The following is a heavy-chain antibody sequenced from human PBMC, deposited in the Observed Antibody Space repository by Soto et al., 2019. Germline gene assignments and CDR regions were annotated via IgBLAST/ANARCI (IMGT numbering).Heavy chain of an antibody. CDR1: GGSISSSSYY. Sequence: PSETLSLTCTVSGGSISSSSYYWGWILQPPGKGLEWIGSIYYSGSTYYSSSLKGRATISVDTSQNLISLDLKSATAADTAVYFYARARGQRYRNAFLVWGQGTMVTVSS. CDR2: IYYSGST. D-gene: IGHD3-9*01. V-gene: IGHV4-39*01. CDR3: ARARGQRYRNAFLV. J-gene: IGHJ3*01.